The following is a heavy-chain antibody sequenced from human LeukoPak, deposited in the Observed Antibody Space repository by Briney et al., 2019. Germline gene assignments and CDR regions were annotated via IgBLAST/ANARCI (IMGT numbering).Heavy chain of an antibody. Sequence: GGSLRLSCAASGFTVSSNYMSWVRQAPGKGLEWVSVTYSGGSTYYADSVKGRFTISRDNSKNTLYLQMNSLRAEDTAVYYCARSYCSSTSCFAFDIWGQGTMVTVSS. CDR2: TYSGGST. J-gene: IGHJ3*02. V-gene: IGHV3-66*02. CDR3: ARSYCSSTSCFAFDI. D-gene: IGHD2-2*01. CDR1: GFTVSSNY.